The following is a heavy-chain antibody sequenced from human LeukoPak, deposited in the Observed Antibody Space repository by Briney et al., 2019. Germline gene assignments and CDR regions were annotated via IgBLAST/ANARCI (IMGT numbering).Heavy chain of an antibody. D-gene: IGHD1-26*01. CDR2: MNPNSGNT. CDR1: GYTFTSYD. CDR3: ARSSVGARRRIDY. Sequence: ASVKVSCKASGYTFTSYDINWVRQATGQGVEWMGWMNPNSGNTGYAQKFQGRVTMTRSASINTAYMELSSMTSDDTAVYYCARSSVGARRRIDYWGQGTLVTVSS. J-gene: IGHJ4*02. V-gene: IGHV1-8*01.